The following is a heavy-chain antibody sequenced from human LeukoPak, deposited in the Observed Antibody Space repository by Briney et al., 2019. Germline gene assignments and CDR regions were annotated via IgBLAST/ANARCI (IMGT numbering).Heavy chain of an antibody. V-gene: IGHV3-53*01. J-gene: IGHJ4*02. CDR3: ARVRWFGELFGDY. CDR2: IYSGGST. D-gene: IGHD3-10*01. Sequence: GASLRLSCAASGFTFSSYAMSWVRQAPGKGLEWVSVIYSGGSTYYADSVKGRFTISRDSSKNTLYLQMNSLRAEDTAVYYCARVRWFGELFGDYWGQGTLVTVSS. CDR1: GFTFSSYA.